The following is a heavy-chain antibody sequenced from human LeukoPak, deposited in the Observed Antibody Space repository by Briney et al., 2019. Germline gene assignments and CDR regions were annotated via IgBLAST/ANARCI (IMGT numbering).Heavy chain of an antibody. CDR3: ASVVATFYFDY. J-gene: IGHJ4*02. D-gene: IGHD5-12*01. V-gene: IGHV3-7*01. Sequence: PGGSLRLSCAASGFTFSSYWMSWVRQAPGKGLEWVANIKQDGSEKYYVDSVKGRFTISRDNAKNSLYLQMNSLRAEDTAVYYCASVVATFYFDYWGQGTLVTVYS. CDR1: GFTFSSYW. CDR2: IKQDGSEK.